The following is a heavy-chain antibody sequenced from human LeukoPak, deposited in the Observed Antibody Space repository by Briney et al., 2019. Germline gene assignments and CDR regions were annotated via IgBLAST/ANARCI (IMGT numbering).Heavy chain of an antibody. CDR2: ISGSGGST. CDR3: AKSRDRYLVYYFDY. V-gene: IGHV3-23*01. CDR1: GFTFSSYA. J-gene: IGHJ4*02. Sequence: QPGGSLRLSCAASGFTFSSYAMGWVRQAPGKGLEWVSAISGSGGSTYYADSVKGRFTISRDNSKNTLYLQMNSLRAEDTAVYYCAKSRDRYLVYYFDYWGQGTLVTVSS. D-gene: IGHD3-9*01.